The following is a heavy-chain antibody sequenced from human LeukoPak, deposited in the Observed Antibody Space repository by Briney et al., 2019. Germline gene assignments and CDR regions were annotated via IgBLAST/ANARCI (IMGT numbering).Heavy chain of an antibody. V-gene: IGHV3-23*01. CDR1: GFTFSSYA. D-gene: IGHD3-22*01. J-gene: IGHJ4*02. Sequence: PGGSLRLSCAASGFTFSSYAMSWVRQAPGKGLEWVSAISGSGGSTYYADSVKGRFTISRDNSKNTLYLQMNSLRAEDTAVYYCARVRTTYYDSSGYPLDYWGQGTLVTVSS. CDR2: ISGSGGST. CDR3: ARVRTTYYDSSGYPLDY.